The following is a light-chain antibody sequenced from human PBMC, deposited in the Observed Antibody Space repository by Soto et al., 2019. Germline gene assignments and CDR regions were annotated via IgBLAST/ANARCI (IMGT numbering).Light chain of an antibody. J-gene: IGLJ1*01. CDR2: EVS. V-gene: IGLV2-8*01. Sequence: QSVLTQPPSASGSPGQSVTISCTGTSSAVGGYNYVSWYQQHPGKAPKLVIYEVSKRPSGVPDRFSGSKSGNTASLTVSGLQAEDEADYYCSSYAGSNKEVFGTGTKVTVL. CDR3: SSYAGSNKEV. CDR1: SSAVGGYNY.